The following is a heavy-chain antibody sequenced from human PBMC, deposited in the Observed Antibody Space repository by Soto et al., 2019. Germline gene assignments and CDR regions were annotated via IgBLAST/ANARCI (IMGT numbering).Heavy chain of an antibody. D-gene: IGHD1-1*01. CDR2: IYHTGST. CDR1: GGSISTVGHY. V-gene: IGHV4-31*03. J-gene: IGHJ4*02. CDR3: ARATGTLRSRNCDY. Sequence: QTLSLTCSVSGGSISTVGHYWTWIRQPPGKGLEWIGSIYHTGSTYYSKSLRSRLTMSVDTSKSQFSLRLSSVTAADTAVYYCARATGTLRSRNCDYWGQGSLVTVSS.